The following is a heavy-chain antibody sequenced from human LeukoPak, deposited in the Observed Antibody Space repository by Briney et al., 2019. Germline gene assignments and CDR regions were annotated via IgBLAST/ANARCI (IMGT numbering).Heavy chain of an antibody. CDR3: ARGSGYGGNAYYFDF. CDR2: ISGSGDST. J-gene: IGHJ4*02. CDR1: GFTFSSYV. D-gene: IGHD4-23*01. Sequence: GGSLRLSCAASGFTFSSYVMSWVRQAPGKGLEWVSIISGSGDSTNYADSVKGRFTISRDTSKNTLYLQMNSLRAEDTAVYYCARGSGYGGNAYYFDFWGQGTLVTVSP. V-gene: IGHV3-23*01.